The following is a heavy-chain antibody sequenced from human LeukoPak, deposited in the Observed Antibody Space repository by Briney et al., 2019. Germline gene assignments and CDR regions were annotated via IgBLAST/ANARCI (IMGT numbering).Heavy chain of an antibody. Sequence: PGGSLRLSCAASGFTFSSYAMSWVRQAPGKGLEWVSGINWNGGSTGYADSVKGRFTISRDNAKNSLYLQMNSLRAEDTALYYCARVGCSSTSCYKGIDYWGQGTLVTVSS. V-gene: IGHV3-20*04. CDR2: INWNGGST. D-gene: IGHD2-2*02. CDR3: ARVGCSSTSCYKGIDY. J-gene: IGHJ4*02. CDR1: GFTFSSYA.